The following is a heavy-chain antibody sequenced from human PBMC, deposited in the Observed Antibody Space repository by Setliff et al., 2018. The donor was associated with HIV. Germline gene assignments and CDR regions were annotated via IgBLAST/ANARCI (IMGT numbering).Heavy chain of an antibody. CDR1: GGSISSYY. J-gene: IGHJ4*02. CDR3: AREIYGGNLRPFDY. V-gene: IGHV4-59*01. D-gene: IGHD4-17*01. CDR2: IYYNGNT. Sequence: SETLSLTCTVSGGSISSYYWSWIRQPPGKGLEWIGYIYYNGNTNYNPSPKSRVTISVDTSKNQLSLKLSSVTAADTAVYYCAREIYGGNLRPFDYWGQGTLVTVSS.